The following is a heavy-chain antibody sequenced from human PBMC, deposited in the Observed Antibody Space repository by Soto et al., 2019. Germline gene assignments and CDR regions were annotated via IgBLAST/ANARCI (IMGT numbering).Heavy chain of an antibody. CDR3: AKDLRVYSSSPDYYFDY. V-gene: IGHV3-23*01. CDR1: GFTFSSYA. D-gene: IGHD6-6*01. Sequence: GGSLSLSCAASGFTFSSYAMSWVRQAPGKGLEWVSAISGSGGSTYYADSVKGRFTISRDNSKNTLYLQMNSLRAEDTAVYYCAKDLRVYSSSPDYYFDYWGQGTLVTVSS. J-gene: IGHJ4*02. CDR2: ISGSGGST.